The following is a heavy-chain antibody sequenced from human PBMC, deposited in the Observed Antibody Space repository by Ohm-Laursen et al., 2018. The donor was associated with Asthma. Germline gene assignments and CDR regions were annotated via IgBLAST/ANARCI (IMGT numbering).Heavy chain of an antibody. D-gene: IGHD5-24*01. CDR1: GYTFSRYS. Sequence: GSLRLSCAASGYTFSRYSIHWVRQVPGKGLEWVASISTASTFIYYADSVRGRFTTSRDNAKNSVYLQMNSLRAEDTALYYCAKGRASRNLDWLDPWGQGTLVTVSS. CDR2: ISTASTFI. V-gene: IGHV3-21*01. J-gene: IGHJ5*02. CDR3: AKGRASRNLDWLDP.